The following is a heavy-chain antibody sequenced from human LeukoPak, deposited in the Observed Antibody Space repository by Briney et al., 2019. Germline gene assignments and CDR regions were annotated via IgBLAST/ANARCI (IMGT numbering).Heavy chain of an antibody. D-gene: IGHD3-22*01. CDR3: ARSGYYDISGYCFDY. V-gene: IGHV3-11*01. CDR2: ISSSGSTI. J-gene: IGHJ4*02. CDR1: GFTFSDYY. Sequence: GGSPRLSCAASGFTFSDYYMSWIRQAPGKGLEWVSYISSSGSTIYYADSVKGRFTISRDNAKNSLYLQMNSLRAEDTAVYYCARSGYYDISGYCFDYWGQGTLVTVSS.